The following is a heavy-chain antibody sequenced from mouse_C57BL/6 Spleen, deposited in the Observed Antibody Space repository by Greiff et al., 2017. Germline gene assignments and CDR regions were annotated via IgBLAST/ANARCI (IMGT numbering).Heavy chain of an antibody. V-gene: IGHV1-69*01. CDR1: GYTFTSYW. Sequence: QVQLQQPGAELVMPGASVKLSCKASGYTFTSYWMHWVKQRPGQGLEWIGEIDPSDSYTNCNQKFKGKSTLTVDKSSSTAYMQLSSLTSEDSAVYYCARNYGSSYEYFDYWGQGTTLTVSS. CDR3: ARNYGSSYEYFDY. J-gene: IGHJ2*01. D-gene: IGHD1-1*01. CDR2: IDPSDSYT.